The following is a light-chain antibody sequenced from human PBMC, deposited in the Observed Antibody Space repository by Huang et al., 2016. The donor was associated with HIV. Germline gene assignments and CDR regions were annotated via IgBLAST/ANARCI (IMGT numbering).Light chain of an antibody. CDR1: QRVSSNY. V-gene: IGKV3-20*01. CDR3: QQYVASPYT. CDR2: AAS. Sequence: EIVLTQSPGTLSLSPGERATLSCRASQRVSSNYLAWYQQKPGQAPRLLIDAASNRATGIPDRFRGSGSGTDFTLTITRLEPEDFAVYSCQQYVASPYTFGQGTKLEIK. J-gene: IGKJ2*01.